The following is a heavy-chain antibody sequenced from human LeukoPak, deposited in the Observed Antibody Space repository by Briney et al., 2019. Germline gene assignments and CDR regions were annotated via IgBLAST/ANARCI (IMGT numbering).Heavy chain of an antibody. CDR2: IYYSGST. CDR1: GGSISSYY. D-gene: IGHD2-21*02. CDR3: ARYSHCGGDCYSYYFDY. V-gene: IGHV4-59*08. J-gene: IGHJ4*02. Sequence: KTSETLSLTCTVSGGSISSYYWSWIRQPPGKGLEWIGYIYYSGSTNYNPSLKSRVTISVDTSKNQFSLKLSSVTAADTAVYYCARYSHCGGDCYSYYFDYWGQGTLVTVSS.